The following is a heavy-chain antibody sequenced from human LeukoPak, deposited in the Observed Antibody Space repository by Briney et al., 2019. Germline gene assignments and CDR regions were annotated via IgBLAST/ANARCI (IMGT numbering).Heavy chain of an antibody. CDR2: INHSGST. D-gene: IGHD1-7*01. CDR3: ARRRWNWNYDYYYYYVDV. V-gene: IGHV4-34*01. Sequence: SETQSLTRPVYAASLSADYTGSIRQPPGKGLEWIGEINHSGSTNYNPSLKSRVTISVDTSKNQFSLKLSFVTAADTAVYYWARRRWNWNYDYYYYYVDVWGKGTTVTVSS. J-gene: IGHJ6*03. CDR1: AASLSADY.